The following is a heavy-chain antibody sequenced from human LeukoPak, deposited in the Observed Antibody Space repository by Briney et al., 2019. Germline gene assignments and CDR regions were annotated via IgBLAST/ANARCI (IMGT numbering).Heavy chain of an antibody. D-gene: IGHD6-13*01. CDR3: AREEQLPDYYYYYMDV. CDR1: GYTFTGYY. J-gene: IGHJ6*03. CDR2: INPNSGGT. V-gene: IGHV1-2*02. Sequence: ASVTVSCKASGYTFTGYYMHWVRQAPGQGLEWMGWINPNSGGTNYAQKFQGRVTMTRDTSISTAYMELSRLRSDDTAVYYCAREEQLPDYYYYYMDVWGKGTTVTISS.